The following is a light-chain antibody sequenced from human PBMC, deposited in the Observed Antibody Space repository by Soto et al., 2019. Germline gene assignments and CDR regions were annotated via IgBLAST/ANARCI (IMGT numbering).Light chain of an antibody. V-gene: IGKV1-39*01. CDR3: QQSFTNPPWT. J-gene: IGKJ1*01. CDR1: QSISSY. CDR2: TAS. Sequence: DIQMTQSPSSLSASVGDRVTITCRTSQSISSYLNWYQQKPGKAPKLLIYTASSLQSGVPSRFSGSGSGTDFTLSISSLQPEDFATYYCQQSFTNPPWTFGHGTKVEIK.